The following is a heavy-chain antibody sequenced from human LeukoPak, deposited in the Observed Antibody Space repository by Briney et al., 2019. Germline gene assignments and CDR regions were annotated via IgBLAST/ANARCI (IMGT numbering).Heavy chain of an antibody. D-gene: IGHD5-18*01. CDR2: IYYSGST. V-gene: IGHV4-59*01. J-gene: IGHJ4*02. Sequence: SETLSLTCTVSGGSISSYYWSWIRQPPGKGLEWIGYIYYSGSTNYNPSPKSRVTISVDTSKNQFSLKLSSVTAADTAVYYCARGHSYGSFDYWGQGTLVTVSS. CDR3: ARGHSYGSFDY. CDR1: GGSISSYY.